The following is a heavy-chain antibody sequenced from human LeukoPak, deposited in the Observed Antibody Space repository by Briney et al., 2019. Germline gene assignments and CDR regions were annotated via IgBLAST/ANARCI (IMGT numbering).Heavy chain of an antibody. CDR3: AKAFRKYCSSTSCPYYFDY. J-gene: IGHJ4*02. Sequence: RGSLRLSCAASGFTFSSYAMSWVRQAPGKGLEWVSAISGSGGSTYYADSVKGRFTISRDNSKNTLYLQMNSLRAEDTAVYYCAKAFRKYCSSTSCPYYFDYWGQGTLVTVSS. CDR1: GFTFSSYA. CDR2: ISGSGGST. D-gene: IGHD2-2*01. V-gene: IGHV3-23*01.